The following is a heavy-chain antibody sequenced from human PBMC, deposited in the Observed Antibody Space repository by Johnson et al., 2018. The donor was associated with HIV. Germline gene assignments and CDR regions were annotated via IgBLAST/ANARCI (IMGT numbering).Heavy chain of an antibody. J-gene: IGHJ3*02. D-gene: IGHD2-15*01. CDR3: AKDHPVVAERTGAFDI. V-gene: IGHV3-30*18. Sequence: QVQLVESGGGVVQPGRSLRLSCAASGFTLSNYWMSWVRQAPGKGLEWVAVISYDGSNKYYADSVKGRFTISRDNSKNTLYLQMNSLRAEDTAVYYCAKDHPVVAERTGAFDIWGQGTMVTVSS. CDR1: GFTLSNYW. CDR2: ISYDGSNK.